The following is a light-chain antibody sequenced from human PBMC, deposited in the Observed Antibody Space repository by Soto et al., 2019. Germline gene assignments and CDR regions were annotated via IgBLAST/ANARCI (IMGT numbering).Light chain of an antibody. V-gene: IGLV2-23*02. CDR2: EVS. CDR3: CSFAGVSTFGV. CDR1: SRDVGGYNL. Sequence: QPVLTQPASVSGSPGQSITISCTGDSRDVGGYNLVSWYQQYPGKAPKLIIYEVSKRPSGVSNRFSGSKSGNTASLTISGLQAEDEADYHCCSFAGVSTFGVFGGGTKRTVL. J-gene: IGLJ3*02.